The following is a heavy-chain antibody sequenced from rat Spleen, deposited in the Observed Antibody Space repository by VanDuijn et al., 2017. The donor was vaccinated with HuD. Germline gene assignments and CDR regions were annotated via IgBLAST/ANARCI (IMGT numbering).Heavy chain of an antibody. V-gene: IGHV5-31*01. CDR1: GFTFSDYA. D-gene: IGHD1-2*01. CDR3: GKDMNYYSTYPFYVMGD. CDR2: ITNTGGST. J-gene: IGHJ4*01. Sequence: EVQLVESGGGLVQPGRSLKLSCAASGFTFSDYAMAWIRQAPGKGLEWVASITNTGGSTYYLDSVKGRFTISRDNAKSTLYLQMNSLRSEDTATYYCGKDMNYYSTYPFYVMGDWGQGASVTVSS.